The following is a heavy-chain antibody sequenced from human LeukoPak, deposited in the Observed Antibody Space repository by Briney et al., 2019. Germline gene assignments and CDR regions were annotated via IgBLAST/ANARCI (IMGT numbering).Heavy chain of an antibody. CDR2: IYNSGGT. CDR1: GFTVSSNY. CDR3: ARDVRYCSGGSCSS. Sequence: GGSLRLSCAASGFTVSSNYMSGVRQAPGKGLEWVSVIYNSGGTYYADSVKGRFTISRDNSKNTLYLQMNSLRAEDTAVYYCARDVRYCSGGSCSSWGPGTLVTVSS. J-gene: IGHJ4*02. V-gene: IGHV3-53*01. D-gene: IGHD2-15*01.